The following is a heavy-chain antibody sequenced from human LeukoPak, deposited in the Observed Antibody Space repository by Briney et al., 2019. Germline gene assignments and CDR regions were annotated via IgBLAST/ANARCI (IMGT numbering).Heavy chain of an antibody. J-gene: IGHJ2*01. Sequence: SETLSLTCTVSGGSIGSYYWSWIRQPPGKGLEWIGYIHYSGSTNHNPSLKSRVTISIDTSKNQISLRLTSVTAADTAVYYCAGYGNYWDWYFDLWGRGTLVSVSS. D-gene: IGHD4-11*01. CDR2: IHYSGST. V-gene: IGHV4-59*01. CDR1: GGSIGSYY. CDR3: AGYGNYWDWYFDL.